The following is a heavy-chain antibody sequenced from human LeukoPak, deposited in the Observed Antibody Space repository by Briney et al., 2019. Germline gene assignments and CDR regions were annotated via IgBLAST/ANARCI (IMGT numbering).Heavy chain of an antibody. V-gene: IGHV3-53*01. CDR1: GFTVSSSY. D-gene: IGHD2-15*01. J-gene: IGHJ5*02. CDR3: ARESPLGYCSGGSCYSGSYNWFDP. Sequence: GGSLRLSCAVSGFTVSSSYMSWVRQAPGKGLEWVSVIYTGGGTYYADSVKGRFTISRDNSKNTLYLQMNSLRAEDTAVYYCARESPLGYCSGGSCYSGSYNWFDPWGQGTLVTVSS. CDR2: IYTGGGT.